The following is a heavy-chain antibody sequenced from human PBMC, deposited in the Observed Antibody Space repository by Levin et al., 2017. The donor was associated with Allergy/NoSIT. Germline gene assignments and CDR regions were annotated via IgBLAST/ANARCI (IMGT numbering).Heavy chain of an antibody. J-gene: IGHJ4*02. Sequence: SETLSLTCDVSVASLSGYYWTWIRLPPGKGLEWIGEVHPSGSTHYNPSLSSRVTISVDTSKNHFSLRLDSVTAADTAVYYCARGLDQYKSGDYWGQGALVTVSS. CDR1: VASLSGYY. V-gene: IGHV4-34*01. D-gene: IGHD1-1*01. CDR2: VHPSGST. CDR3: ARGLDQYKSGDY.